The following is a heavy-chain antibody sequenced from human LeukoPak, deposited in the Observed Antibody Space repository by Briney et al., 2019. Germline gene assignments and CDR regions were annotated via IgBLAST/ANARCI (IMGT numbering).Heavy chain of an antibody. J-gene: IGHJ4*02. V-gene: IGHV4-39*01. D-gene: IGHD5-24*01. Sequence: SETLSLTCSVSGDSISSSSSYWGWIRQPPGKGLEWIGTIYYSGTTYYNPSLKSRVTISVNTSKNQFSLKLNSVTAADTAVYYCASWHEMATIWATFDYWGPGTLVTVSS. CDR1: GDSISSSSSY. CDR2: IYYSGTT. CDR3: ASWHEMATIWATFDY.